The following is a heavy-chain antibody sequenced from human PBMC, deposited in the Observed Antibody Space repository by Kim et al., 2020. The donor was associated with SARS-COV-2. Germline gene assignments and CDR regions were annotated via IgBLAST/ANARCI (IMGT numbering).Heavy chain of an antibody. CDR1: GFTFSSYT. Sequence: GGSLRLSCAASGFTFSSYTMNWVRQAPGKGLEWVSYISSSSGTIYYADSVKGRFTISRDNAKNSLYLQMNSLRDEDTAVYYCARDPGYCTGGVCYDLDYWGQGTLVTVSS. D-gene: IGHD2-8*02. J-gene: IGHJ4*02. CDR3: ARDPGYCTGGVCYDLDY. CDR2: ISSSSGTI. V-gene: IGHV3-48*02.